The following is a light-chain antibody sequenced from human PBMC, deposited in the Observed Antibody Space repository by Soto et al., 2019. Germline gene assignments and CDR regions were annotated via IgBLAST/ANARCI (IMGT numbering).Light chain of an antibody. CDR1: QSVSSSY. V-gene: IGKV3-20*01. CDR2: GPS. J-gene: IGKJ1*01. CDR3: HQYVRSPWT. Sequence: EIVLTQSPGTLSLSPGERATLSCRASQSVSSSYLAWYQQKPGQAPRLLTYGPSSRATGIPDRFSGSGSGTDFTLTISRLEPEDSAVYYCHQYVRSPWTFGQGTKVEI.